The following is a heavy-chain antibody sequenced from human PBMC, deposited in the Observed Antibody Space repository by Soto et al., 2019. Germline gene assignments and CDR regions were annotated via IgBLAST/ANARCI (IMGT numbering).Heavy chain of an antibody. D-gene: IGHD6-13*01. J-gene: IGHJ6*02. V-gene: IGHV1-69*13. CDR3: ARGRQQLLHLYYYYMDV. CDR2: IIPLFGTP. CDR1: GGTFSSYA. Sequence: GASVKVSCKASGGTFSSYAISWVRQAPGQGLEWMGGIIPLFGTPNYAQKFQGRVTITADESTSTAYMELSSLRSEDTALYYCARGRQQLLHLYYYYMDVWGQGTTVTVSS.